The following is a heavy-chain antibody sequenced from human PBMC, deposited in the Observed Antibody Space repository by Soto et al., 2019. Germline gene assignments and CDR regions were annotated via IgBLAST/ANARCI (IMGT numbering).Heavy chain of an antibody. CDR1: GLTFYTYG. D-gene: IGHD3-9*01. Sequence: HPGGSLRLSCAASGLTFYTYGMHWVRQAPGKGLEWVAVISYDGRNKYYADSVKGRFTISRDNSKNTLYLQMNSLRVEDTAVYYCAKGQVFQYFDSQMDVWGQGTTVTVSS. V-gene: IGHV3-30*18. CDR2: ISYDGRNK. CDR3: AKGQVFQYFDSQMDV. J-gene: IGHJ6*02.